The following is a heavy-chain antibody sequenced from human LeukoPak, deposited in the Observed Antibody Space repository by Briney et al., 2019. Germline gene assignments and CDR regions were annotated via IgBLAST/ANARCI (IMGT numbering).Heavy chain of an antibody. CDR1: GFTFSGFA. J-gene: IGHJ4*02. D-gene: IGHD3-22*01. CDR2: IRYDGSNK. Sequence: GGSLRLSCAASGFTFSGFAMHWVRQAPGKGLEWVAFIRYDGSNKYYADSVKGQFTISRDNSKNTLYLQMNSLRAEDTAVYYCAKDRYYYDSSGYSHFDYWGQGTLVTVSS. CDR3: AKDRYYYDSSGYSHFDY. V-gene: IGHV3-30*02.